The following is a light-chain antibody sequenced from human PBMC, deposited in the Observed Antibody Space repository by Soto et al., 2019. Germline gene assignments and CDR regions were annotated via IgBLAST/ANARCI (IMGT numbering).Light chain of an antibody. V-gene: IGKV3-11*01. CDR3: QQRSNWPRT. CDR1: QSVSSY. CDR2: DAS. J-gene: IGKJ1*01. Sequence: DIVFTQSPATLSLSPGERATLSCRASQSVSSYLAWYQQKPGQAPRLLIYDASNRATDIPARFSGSGSGTDFTLTISSLEPEDFAVYYCQQRSNWPRTFAQGTKVDIK.